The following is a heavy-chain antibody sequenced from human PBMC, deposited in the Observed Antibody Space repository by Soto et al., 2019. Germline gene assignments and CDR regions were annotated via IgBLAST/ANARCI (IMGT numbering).Heavy chain of an antibody. Sequence: SETLSLTCTVSGGSVSGGNYYWSWIRQPPGKGLEWIGYIYYSGSTNYNPSLMSRVTLSVDTSKNQFSLNLSSVTAADTAVYYCARDTKEYYYDSSGYYLGYYYYGMDVWGQGTTVTFSS. D-gene: IGHD3-22*01. CDR1: GGSVSGGNYY. J-gene: IGHJ6*02. CDR3: ARDTKEYYYDSSGYYLGYYYYGMDV. V-gene: IGHV4-61*01. CDR2: IYYSGST.